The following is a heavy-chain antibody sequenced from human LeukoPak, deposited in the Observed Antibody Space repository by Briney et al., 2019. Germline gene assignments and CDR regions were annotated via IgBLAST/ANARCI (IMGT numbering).Heavy chain of an antibody. CDR3: ARRDGSIKGVDM. D-gene: IGHD1-26*01. Sequence: GESLKISCKGSGYSFANYWIGCVRQMPGKGLEWMGIIYPGDSDTRYSPSFQGHVTISVDKTINTAYLQWSSQTAADAAMYYGARRDGSIKGVDMWGQGTMVTVSS. CDR1: GYSFANYW. J-gene: IGHJ3*02. CDR2: IYPGDSDT. V-gene: IGHV5-51*01.